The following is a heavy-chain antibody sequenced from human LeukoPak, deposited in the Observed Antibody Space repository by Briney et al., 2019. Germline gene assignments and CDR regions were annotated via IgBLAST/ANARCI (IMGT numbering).Heavy chain of an antibody. CDR3: AREGVRSRYQLLCSWFDP. J-gene: IGHJ5*02. D-gene: IGHD2-2*01. Sequence: GRSLRPSCAASGFTLSSYAMHWVRQAPGKGLEWVAVISYDGSNKYYADSVKGRFTISRDNSKNTLYLQMNSLRAEDTAVYYCAREGVRSRYQLLCSWFDPWGQGTLVTVSS. V-gene: IGHV3-30*01. CDR2: ISYDGSNK. CDR1: GFTLSSYA.